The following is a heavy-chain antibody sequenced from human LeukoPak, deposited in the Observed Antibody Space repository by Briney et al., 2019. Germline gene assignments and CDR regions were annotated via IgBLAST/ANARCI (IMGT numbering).Heavy chain of an antibody. J-gene: IGHJ5*02. CDR3: AKELPFCSGDRCYQRWFDP. V-gene: IGHV6-1*01. Sequence: SQTPSLTCAISGDSVSSNSAAWNWIRQSPSRGLEWLGRTYYRPQWYNDYAVSVKGRITINPDTSKNQFSLQLKSVTPEDTAVYYCAKELPFCSGDRCYQRWFDPWGQGTVVTVSS. CDR1: GDSVSSNSAA. D-gene: IGHD2-15*01. CDR2: TYYRPQWYN.